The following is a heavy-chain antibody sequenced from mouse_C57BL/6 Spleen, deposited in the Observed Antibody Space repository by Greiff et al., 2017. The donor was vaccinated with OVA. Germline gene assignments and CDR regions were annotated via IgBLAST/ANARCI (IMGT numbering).Heavy chain of an antibody. CDR2: IDPETGGT. CDR3: TRRKLRAMDY. CDR1: GYTFTDYE. Sequence: QVQLQQSGAELVRPGASVTLSCKASGYTFTDYEMHWVKQTPVHGLEWIGAIDPETGGTAYNQKFKGKAILTADKSSSTAYMELRSLTSEDSAVYYCTRRKLRAMDYWGQGTSVTVSS. D-gene: IGHD1-1*01. J-gene: IGHJ4*01. V-gene: IGHV1-15*01.